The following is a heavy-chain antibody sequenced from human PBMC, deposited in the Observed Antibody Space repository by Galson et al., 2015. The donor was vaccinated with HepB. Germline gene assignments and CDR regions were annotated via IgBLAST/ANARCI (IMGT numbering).Heavy chain of an antibody. Sequence: CAISGDSVSSSSAAWNWIRQSPSRGLEWLGRTYYRSKWYNDYAVSVKSRITINPDTSKNQFSLQLNSVTPEDTAVYYCARDARDPTWTGYSYGLGYWGQGTLVTVSS. CDR3: ARDARDPTWTGYSYGLGY. D-gene: IGHD5-18*01. V-gene: IGHV6-1*01. CDR1: GDSVSSSSAA. J-gene: IGHJ4*02. CDR2: TYYRSKWYN.